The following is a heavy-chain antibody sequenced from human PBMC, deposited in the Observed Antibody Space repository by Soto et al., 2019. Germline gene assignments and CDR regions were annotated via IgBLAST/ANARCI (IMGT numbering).Heavy chain of an antibody. V-gene: IGHV5-51*01. CDR2: IYPGDSDT. J-gene: IGHJ6*02. CDR3: ARHRMTTVTDYYYYGMDV. D-gene: IGHD4-4*01. CDR1: VYSFTSYW. Sequence: PGESLKISCKGSVYSFTSYWIGWVRQMPGKGLEWMGIIYPGDSDTRYSPSFQGQVTISADKSISTAYLQWSSLKASDTAMYYCARHRMTTVTDYYYYGMDVWGQGTTVTVSS.